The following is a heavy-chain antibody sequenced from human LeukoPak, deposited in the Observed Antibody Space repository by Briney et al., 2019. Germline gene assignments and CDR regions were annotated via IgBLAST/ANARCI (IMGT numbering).Heavy chain of an antibody. V-gene: IGHV3-73*01. CDR3: TRANGWDAFDI. D-gene: IGHD6-19*01. CDR2: IRSKANSYAT. CDR1: GFTFSGST. J-gene: IGHJ3*02. Sequence: GGSLGLSCAASGFTFSGSTMHWVRQASGKGLEWVGRIRSKANSYATAYAASVKGRFTISRDDSKKMAYLQMNNLKTEDTAMYYCTRANGWDAFDIWGQGTMVTVSS.